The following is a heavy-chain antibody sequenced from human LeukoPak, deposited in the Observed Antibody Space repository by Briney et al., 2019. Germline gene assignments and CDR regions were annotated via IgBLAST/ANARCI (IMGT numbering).Heavy chain of an antibody. J-gene: IGHJ4*02. CDR3: ARLRWLQSIDY. D-gene: IGHD5-24*01. CDR1: GYSISSGHY. V-gene: IGHV4-38-2*01. CDR2: IYHSGST. Sequence: SETLSLTSAVSGYSISSGHYWGWIRQPPGKGLEWIGSIYHSGSTYYNPSLKSRVTISVDTSKNQFSPKLSSVTAADTAVYYCARLRWLQSIDYWGQGTLVTVSS.